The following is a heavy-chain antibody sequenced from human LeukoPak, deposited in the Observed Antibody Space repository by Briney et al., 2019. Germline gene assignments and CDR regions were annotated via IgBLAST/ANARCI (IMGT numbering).Heavy chain of an antibody. D-gene: IGHD5-18*01. J-gene: IGHJ4*02. CDR2: IYYSGST. V-gene: IGHV4-59*01. CDR3: ARVVDTGPRAYYFDY. Sequence: SETLSLTCTVSGGSISSYYWSWIRQPPGKGLEWIGYIYYSGSTDYNPSLKSRVTISVDTSKNQFSLKLSSVTAADTAVYYCARVVDTGPRAYYFDYWGQGTLVTVSS. CDR1: GGSISSYY.